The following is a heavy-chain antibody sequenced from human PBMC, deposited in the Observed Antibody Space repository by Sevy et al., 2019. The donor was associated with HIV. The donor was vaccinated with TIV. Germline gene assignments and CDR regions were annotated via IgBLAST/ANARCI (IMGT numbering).Heavy chain of an antibody. CDR1: GFTFSSYW. CDR2: INSDGSST. J-gene: IGHJ3*02. Sequence: GGSLRLSCAASGFTFSSYWMHWVRQAPGKGLVWVSRINSDGSSTSYADSVKGRFTISRDNAKNTLYLQMNRLRAEDTAVYYWARPVTTGNAFDIWGQGTMVTVSS. V-gene: IGHV3-74*01. D-gene: IGHD4-17*01. CDR3: ARPVTTGNAFDI.